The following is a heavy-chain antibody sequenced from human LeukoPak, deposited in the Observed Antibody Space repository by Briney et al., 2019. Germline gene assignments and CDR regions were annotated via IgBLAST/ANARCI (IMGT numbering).Heavy chain of an antibody. CDR2: ISSSGGGT. Sequence: GGSLRLSCAASGFTFSSYAVSWVRQAPGKGLEWVSAISSSGGGTYYADSVKGRFTISRDNSKNTLYLQMNSLRAEDTAVYYCAKVVSPDNWFDPWGQGTLVTVSS. CDR3: AKVVSPDNWFDP. J-gene: IGHJ5*02. V-gene: IGHV3-23*01. D-gene: IGHD2-21*01. CDR1: GFTFSSYA.